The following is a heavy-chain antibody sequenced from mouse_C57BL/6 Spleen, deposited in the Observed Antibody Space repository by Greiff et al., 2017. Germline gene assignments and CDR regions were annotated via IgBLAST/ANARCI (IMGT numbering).Heavy chain of an antibody. V-gene: IGHV1-59*01. D-gene: IGHD4-1*01. CDR1: GYTFTSYW. Sequence: QVQLQQPGAELVRPGTSVKLSCKASGYTFTSYWMHWVKQRPGQGLEWIGVIDPSDSYTNYNQKFKGKATLTVDTSSSTAYMQLSSLTSEDSAVCYCARSQLTGHYFDYWGQGTTLTVSS. CDR2: IDPSDSYT. CDR3: ARSQLTGHYFDY. J-gene: IGHJ2*01.